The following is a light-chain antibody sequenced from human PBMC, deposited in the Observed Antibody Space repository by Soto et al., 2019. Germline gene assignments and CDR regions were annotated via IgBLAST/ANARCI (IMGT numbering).Light chain of an antibody. CDR1: TGAVTSGYY. Sequence: QAVVTQDPSLTVSPGGTVTLTCATSTGAVTSGYYPNWFQQKPGQALRALIYSTNNKYSWTPARFSGSLLGGKAALTLSGVQPEDEADYYCLLYYGGQLGVFGGGTKLTVL. V-gene: IGLV7-43*01. CDR2: STN. CDR3: LLYYGGQLGV. J-gene: IGLJ2*01.